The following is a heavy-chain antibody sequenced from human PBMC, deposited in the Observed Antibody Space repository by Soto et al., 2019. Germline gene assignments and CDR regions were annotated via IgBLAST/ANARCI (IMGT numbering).Heavy chain of an antibody. CDR1: GFTVSSNY. CDR2: IYSDSST. V-gene: IGHV3-66*01. CDR3: ARDDGLADAFDL. Sequence: EVQLVESGGGLVQPGGSLRLSCAASGFTVSSNYMSWVRQAPGKGLEWVSVIYSDSSTYYADSVKGRFTISRDNSKNTLDLQMNSLRAEDTAVYYCARDDGLADAFDLWGQGTMVTVSS. J-gene: IGHJ3*01. D-gene: IGHD4-17*01.